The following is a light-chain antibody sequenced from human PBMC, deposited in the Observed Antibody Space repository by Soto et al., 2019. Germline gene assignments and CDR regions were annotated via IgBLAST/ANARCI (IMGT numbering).Light chain of an antibody. CDR2: DVT. CDR3: SSYTASNTNV. Sequence: QSALTQPASVSGSPGQSITISYTGTSSDVGAYKYVSWYQQHPGKAPKLMIYDVTNRPSGVSNRFSGSKSGNTASLTISGLQAEDEADYYCSSYTASNTNVFGTGTKVTVL. V-gene: IGLV2-14*01. J-gene: IGLJ1*01. CDR1: SSDVGAYKY.